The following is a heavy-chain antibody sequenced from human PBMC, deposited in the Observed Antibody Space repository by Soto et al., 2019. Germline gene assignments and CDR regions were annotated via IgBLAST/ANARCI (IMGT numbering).Heavy chain of an antibody. Sequence: PGGSLRLSCAASGFTFSSYAMHWVRQAPGKGLEWIGEINHSGSTNYNPSLKSRVTISVDTSKNQFSLKLSSVTAADTAVYYCARAGPSRIAAAGFPRGYMDVWGKGTTVTVSS. CDR3: ARAGPSRIAAAGFPRGYMDV. CDR1: GFTFSSYA. V-gene: IGHV4-34*01. CDR2: INHSGST. D-gene: IGHD6-13*01. J-gene: IGHJ6*03.